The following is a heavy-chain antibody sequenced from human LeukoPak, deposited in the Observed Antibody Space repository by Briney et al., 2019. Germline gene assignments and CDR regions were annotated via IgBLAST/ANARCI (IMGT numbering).Heavy chain of an antibody. CDR1: GGTFSSYA. CDR2: TIPIFGTA. D-gene: IGHD3-22*01. Sequence: SVKVSCKASGGTFSSYAISWVRQAPGQGLEWMGRTIPIFGTANYAQKFQGRVTITTDESTSTAYMELSSLRSEDTAVYYCARGRYYDSSGYLDYWGQGTLVTVSS. V-gene: IGHV1-69*05. J-gene: IGHJ4*02. CDR3: ARGRYYDSSGYLDY.